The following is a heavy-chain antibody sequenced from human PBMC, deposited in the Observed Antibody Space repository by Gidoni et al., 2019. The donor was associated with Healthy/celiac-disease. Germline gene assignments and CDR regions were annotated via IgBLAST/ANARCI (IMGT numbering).Heavy chain of an antibody. CDR1: GFTVRSNY. J-gene: IGHJ4*02. CDR3: ARRGYSGYDYNYFDY. Sequence: EVQLVESGGGLVQPGGSLRLSCAASGFTVRSNYMSWVRQAPGKGLEWVSVIYSGGSTYYADSVKGRFTISRDNSKNTLYLQMNSLRAEDTAVYYCARRGYSGYDYNYFDYWGQGTLVTVSS. V-gene: IGHV3-66*04. D-gene: IGHD5-12*01. CDR2: IYSGGST.